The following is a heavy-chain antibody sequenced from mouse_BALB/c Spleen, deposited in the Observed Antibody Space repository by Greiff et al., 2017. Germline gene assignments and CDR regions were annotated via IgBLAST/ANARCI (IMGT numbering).Heavy chain of an antibody. CDR3: AREVRRGKNAMDY. CDR2: INPGSGGT. V-gene: IGHV1-54*03. CDR1: GYAFTNYL. Sequence: VQRVESGAELVRPGTSVKVSCKASGYAFTNYLIEWVKQRPGQGLEWIGVINPGSGGTNYNEKFKGKATLTADKSSSTAYMQLSSLTSDDSAVYFCAREVRRGKNAMDYWGQGTSVTVSS. D-gene: IGHD2-14*01. J-gene: IGHJ4*01.